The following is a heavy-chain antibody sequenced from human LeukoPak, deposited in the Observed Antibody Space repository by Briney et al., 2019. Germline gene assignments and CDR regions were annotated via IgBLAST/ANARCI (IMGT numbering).Heavy chain of an antibody. V-gene: IGHV3-21*01. CDR1: GFTFSSYS. J-gene: IGHJ4*02. Sequence: GGSLRLSYAASGFTFSSYSMNWVRQAPGKGLEWVSSISSSSSYIYYADSVKGRFTISRDNAKNSLYLQMNSLRAEDTAVYYCARDPPGLMAPRWGQGTLVTVSS. D-gene: IGHD2-8*01. CDR3: ARDPPGLMAPR. CDR2: ISSSSSYI.